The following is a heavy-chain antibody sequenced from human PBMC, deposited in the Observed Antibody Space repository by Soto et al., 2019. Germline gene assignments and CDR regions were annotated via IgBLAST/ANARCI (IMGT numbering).Heavy chain of an antibody. V-gene: IGHV4-59*01. D-gene: IGHD3-10*01. CDR2: IYYSGST. CDR3: ASRGSGTGFPYGYGMGV. CDR1: GGSMSSYY. J-gene: IGHJ6*02. Sequence: QVQLQESGPGLVKPSETLSLTCTVSGGSMSSYYWSWIRQPPGKGLEWIGYIYYSGSTNYNPSLKSRVTTSEDTPKNQFSLKVSSVTAADTAVYYCASRGSGTGFPYGYGMGVWGQGTTVAVSS.